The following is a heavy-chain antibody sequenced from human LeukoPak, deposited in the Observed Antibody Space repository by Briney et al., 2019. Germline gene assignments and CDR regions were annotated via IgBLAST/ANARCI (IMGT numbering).Heavy chain of an antibody. D-gene: IGHD3-22*01. Sequence: GSLRLSCAASGFTFSGSAMHWVRQASGKGLEWVGRIRGKANNYATAYAASVKGRFTISRDDSKNTAYLQMNSLKTEDTAVYYCTRREIDSSGYPDWWGQGTLVTVSS. CDR1: GFTFSGSA. J-gene: IGHJ4*02. CDR3: TRREIDSSGYPDW. CDR2: IRGKANNYAT. V-gene: IGHV3-73*01.